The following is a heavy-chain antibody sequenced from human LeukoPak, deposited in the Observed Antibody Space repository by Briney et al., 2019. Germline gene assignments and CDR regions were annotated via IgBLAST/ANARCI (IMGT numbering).Heavy chain of an antibody. CDR2: ISGSGGST. V-gene: IGHV3-23*01. CDR3: ARQIVVSGTDYFDY. Sequence: GGSLRLSCAASGFTFSSYAMSWVRQAPGKGLEWVSAISGSGGSTYYADSVKGRFTISRDNSKNTLYLQMNSLRAEDTAVYFCARQIVVSGTDYFDYWGQGTLVTVSS. J-gene: IGHJ4*02. D-gene: IGHD6-19*01. CDR1: GFTFSSYA.